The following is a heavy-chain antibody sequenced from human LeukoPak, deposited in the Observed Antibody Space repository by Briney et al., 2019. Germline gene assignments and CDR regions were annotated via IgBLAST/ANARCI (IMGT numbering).Heavy chain of an antibody. J-gene: IGHJ4*02. CDR3: ARGKTNGLDY. CDR1: GFTFSSYV. D-gene: IGHD1-14*01. V-gene: IGHV3-74*01. CDR2: IIGDGSWA. Sequence: PGGSLRLSCAASGFTFSSYVMHWVRQAPGKGLVWVSRIIGDGSWAAYADSVKGRFTISRDNAKNTLYLQMNSLRVDDTAVYYCARGKTNGLDYWGQGILVTVPS.